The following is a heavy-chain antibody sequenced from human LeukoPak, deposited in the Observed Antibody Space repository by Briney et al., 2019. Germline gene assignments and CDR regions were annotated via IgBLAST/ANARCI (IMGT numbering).Heavy chain of an antibody. Sequence: ASVRVSCKASGYTFTAYYLYWVRQAPGQGVERMGWINPESGVTNYAQTFQGRVTITRDTSITTGYMDLSSLTSDDTAIYYCAIHSAGRGFYGYWGQGTLVTVSS. D-gene: IGHD4-17*01. CDR2: INPESGVT. CDR1: GYTFTAYY. CDR3: AIHSAGRGFYGY. J-gene: IGHJ4*02. V-gene: IGHV1-2*02.